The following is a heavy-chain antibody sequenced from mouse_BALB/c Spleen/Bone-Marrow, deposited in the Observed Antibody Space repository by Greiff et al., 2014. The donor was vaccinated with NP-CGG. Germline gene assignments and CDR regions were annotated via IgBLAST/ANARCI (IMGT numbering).Heavy chain of an antibody. CDR2: IHPSDSET. CDR1: GYSFTSYR. CDR3: TRGDGYGGFPY. V-gene: IGHV1-61*01. Sequence: QVQLQQSGAELVRPGASVKLSCKTSGYSFTSYRMNWVKQRPGQGLEWIGMIHPSDSETKLNQKFKDKATLTVDKSSSTAYMQLNSPTSEDSAVYYCTRGDGYGGFPYRGQGTLVTVSA. J-gene: IGHJ3*01. D-gene: IGHD2-2*01.